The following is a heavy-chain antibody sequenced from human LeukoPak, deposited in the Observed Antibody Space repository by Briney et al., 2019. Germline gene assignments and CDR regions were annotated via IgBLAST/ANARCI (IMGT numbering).Heavy chain of an antibody. CDR1: GGSISSGGYY. V-gene: IGHV4-31*03. CDR3: ARGRYTTVTPLVWFDP. J-gene: IGHJ5*02. CDR2: IYYSGST. D-gene: IGHD4-17*01. Sequence: ASETLSLTCTVSGGSISSGGYYWSWIRQHPGKGLEWIGYIYYSGSTYYNPSLKSRVTISVDTSKNQFSLKLTSVTAADTAIYYCARGRYTTVTPLVWFDPWGQGTLVTVSS.